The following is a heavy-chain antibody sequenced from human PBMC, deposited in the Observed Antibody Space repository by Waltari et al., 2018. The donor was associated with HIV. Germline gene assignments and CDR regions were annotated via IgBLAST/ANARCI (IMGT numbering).Heavy chain of an antibody. V-gene: IGHV3-48*01. CDR2: ITGDSDAI. Sequence: DVLLVESGGGLVQPGGSLRLSCAASGFTFSTYNMHWVRQAPGKGLEWLASITGDSDAIYYAQSVRGRFIVSRDNADNSLHLEMNSLRADDTAVYYCARDDSGAYHLGWFDPWGQGTLVSVSS. CDR1: GFTFSTYN. D-gene: IGHD3-22*01. J-gene: IGHJ5*02. CDR3: ARDDSGAYHLGWFDP.